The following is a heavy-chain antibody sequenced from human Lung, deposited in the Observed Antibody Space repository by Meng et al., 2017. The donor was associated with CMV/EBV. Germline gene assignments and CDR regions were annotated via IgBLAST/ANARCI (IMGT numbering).Heavy chain of an antibody. CDR1: GLTFTRDG. J-gene: IGHJ4*02. V-gene: IGHV3-30*02. CDR3: AKDGRFGGLIFVDS. Sequence: GGSLRLSCAASGLTFTRDGMHWVRQAPGKGLEWVAFIRYDGSITYYADSVKGRFTISRDDSKNTVDQQMNSLRAEDTAGYYCAKDGRFGGLIFVDSWGQGTLVTVSS. D-gene: IGHD3-10*01. CDR2: IRYDGSIT.